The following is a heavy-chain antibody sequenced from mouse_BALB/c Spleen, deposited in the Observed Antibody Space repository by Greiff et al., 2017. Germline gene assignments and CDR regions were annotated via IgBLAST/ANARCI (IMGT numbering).Heavy chain of an antibody. CDR2: ISDGGSYT. CDR3: AREDGYYGRGAMDY. V-gene: IGHV5-4*02. Sequence: EVQLVESGGGLVKPGGSLKLSCAASGFTFSDYYMYWVRQTPEKRLEWVATISDGGSYTYYPDSVKGRFTISRDNAKNNLYLQMSSLKSEDTAMYYCAREDGYYGRGAMDYWGQGTSVTVSS. J-gene: IGHJ4*01. CDR1: GFTFSDYY. D-gene: IGHD2-3*01.